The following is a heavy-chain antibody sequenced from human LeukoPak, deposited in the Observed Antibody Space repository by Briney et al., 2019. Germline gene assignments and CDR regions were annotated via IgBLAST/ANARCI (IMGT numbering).Heavy chain of an antibody. CDR2: IYYSGST. CDR1: GGSLSSGGYY. V-gene: IGHV4-31*03. J-gene: IGHJ4*02. D-gene: IGHD3-16*02. CDR3: ARSGDRLGELSFGY. Sequence: ASETPSLTRTVSGGSLSSGGYYWSWIRQHPGKGLEWIGYIYYSGSTYYNPSLKSRVTISVDTSKNQFSLKLSSVTAADTAVYYCARSGDRLGELSFGYWGQGTLVTVSS.